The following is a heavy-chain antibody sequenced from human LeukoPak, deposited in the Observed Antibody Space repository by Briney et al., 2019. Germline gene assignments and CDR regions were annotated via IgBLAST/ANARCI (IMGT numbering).Heavy chain of an antibody. CDR2: ISGSGGST. J-gene: IGHJ4*02. CDR3: AKDLNPRYYDFWSGYGPPDY. CDR1: GFTFSSYA. V-gene: IGHV3-23*01. Sequence: QPGGSLRLSCAASGFTFSSYAMSWVRQAPGKGLEWVSAISGSGGSTYYADSVKGRFTISRDNSKNTLYLQMNSLRAEDTAVYYCAKDLNPRYYDFWSGYGPPDYWGQGTLVTVSS. D-gene: IGHD3-3*01.